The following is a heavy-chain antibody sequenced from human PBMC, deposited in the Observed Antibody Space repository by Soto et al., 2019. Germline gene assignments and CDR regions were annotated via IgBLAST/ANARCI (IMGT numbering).Heavy chain of an antibody. Sequence: SETLSLTCAVSDGSSISGGYSWSWIRQPPGKGLEWIGYIYHSGSTYYNPSLKSRVTISVDRSKNQFSLKLSSVTAADTAVYYCARVPSPWGQGTLVTVSS. CDR3: ARVPSP. CDR1: DGSSISGGYS. V-gene: IGHV4-30-2*01. CDR2: IYHSGST. J-gene: IGHJ5*02.